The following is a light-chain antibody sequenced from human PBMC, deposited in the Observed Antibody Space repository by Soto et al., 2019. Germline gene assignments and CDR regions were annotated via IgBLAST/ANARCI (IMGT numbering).Light chain of an antibody. CDR3: LSYAGTDTWI. V-gene: IGLV2-23*01. J-gene: IGLJ2*01. CDR1: GSDVGGYNL. Sequence: QSALTQPASVSVSPGHSITISFTGTGSDVGGYNLVSWYQHHPGKVPKLVIFEAYKRTSGVSDRFSGSKSGNTAALTISGLQAEDEADYYCLSYAGTDTWIFGGGTKVTVL. CDR2: EAY.